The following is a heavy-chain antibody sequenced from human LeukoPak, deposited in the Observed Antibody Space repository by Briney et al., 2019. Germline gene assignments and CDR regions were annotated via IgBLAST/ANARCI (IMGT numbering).Heavy chain of an antibody. CDR2: IIPIFGTA. CDR1: GGTFSSYA. CDR3: ARDYGSGSSYYYYGMDV. Sequence: SVKVSCKASGGTFSSYAISWVRQAPGQGLEWMGGIIPIFGTANYAQKFQGKVTITADKSTSTAYMELSSLRSEDTAVYYCARDYGSGSSYYYYGMDVWGKGTTVTVSS. J-gene: IGHJ6*04. V-gene: IGHV1-69*06. D-gene: IGHD3-10*01.